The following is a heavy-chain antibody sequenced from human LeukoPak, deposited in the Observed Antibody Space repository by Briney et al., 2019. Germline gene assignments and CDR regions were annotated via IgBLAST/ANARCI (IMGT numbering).Heavy chain of an antibody. Sequence: PGGSLRLSCAASGFTFSSYAMHWVRQAPGKGLEWISSISSSSSYIYYADSVKGRFTISRDNAKNSLYLQMNSLRAEDTAVYYCARVNLGYSYGWNYFDYWGQGTLVTVSS. CDR1: GFTFSSYA. J-gene: IGHJ4*02. CDR2: ISSSSSYI. D-gene: IGHD5-18*01. V-gene: IGHV3-21*01. CDR3: ARVNLGYSYGWNYFDY.